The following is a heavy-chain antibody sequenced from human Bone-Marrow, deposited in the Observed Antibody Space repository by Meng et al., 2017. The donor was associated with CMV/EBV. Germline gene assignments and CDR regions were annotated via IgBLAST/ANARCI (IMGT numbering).Heavy chain of an antibody. CDR2: ISNDGSIT. CDR1: GFTFSRYW. Sequence: GESLKISCAASGFTFSRYWMHWVRQAPGKGPVWVSRISNDGSITTYADSVKGRFTISRDNAENTLYLQMNSLRAEDTAVYYCARVAYCGGDCYYYFDSWGQGTLVTVSS. V-gene: IGHV3-74*01. D-gene: IGHD2-21*01. J-gene: IGHJ4*02. CDR3: ARVAYCGGDCYYYFDS.